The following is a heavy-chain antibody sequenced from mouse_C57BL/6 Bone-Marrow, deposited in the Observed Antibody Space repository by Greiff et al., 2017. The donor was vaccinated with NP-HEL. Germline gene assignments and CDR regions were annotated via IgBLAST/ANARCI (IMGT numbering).Heavy chain of an antibody. D-gene: IGHD2-2*01. CDR3: ANGYPFAY. Sequence: QVQLKESGPELVKPGASVKISCKASGYAFSSSWMNWVKQRPGKGLEWIGRIYPGDGDTNYNGKFKGKATLTADKSSSTAYMQLSSLTSEDSAVYFCANGYPFAYWCQGTLVTVSA. CDR1: GYAFSSSW. V-gene: IGHV1-82*01. J-gene: IGHJ3*01. CDR2: IYPGDGDT.